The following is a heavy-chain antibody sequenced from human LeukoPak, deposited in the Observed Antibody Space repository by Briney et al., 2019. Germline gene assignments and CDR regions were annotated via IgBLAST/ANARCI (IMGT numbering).Heavy chain of an antibody. V-gene: IGHV4-34*01. CDR1: GGSFSGYY. J-gene: IGHJ5*02. CDR3: ARLVVSPTGYCSGGSCP. Sequence: PSETLSLTCAVYGGSFSGYYWSWIRQPPGKGLEWIGEINHSGSTNYNPSLKSRVTISVDTSKNQFSLKLSSVTAADTAVYYCARLVVSPTGYCSGGSCPWGQGTLVTVSS. CDR2: INHSGST. D-gene: IGHD2-15*01.